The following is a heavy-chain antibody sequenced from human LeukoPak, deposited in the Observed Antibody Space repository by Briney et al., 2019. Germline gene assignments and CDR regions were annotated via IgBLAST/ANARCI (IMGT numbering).Heavy chain of an antibody. Sequence: TGGSLRLSCAASGFTFSSYNINWVRQAPGKRLEWLSYISGSSRTIYYADSVKGRFTISRDNAKNSLYLQMNSLRDEDTALYYCARDRFYAFDIWGQGTMVTVSS. CDR3: ARDRFYAFDI. V-gene: IGHV3-48*02. CDR2: ISGSSRTI. CDR1: GFTFSSYN. J-gene: IGHJ3*02.